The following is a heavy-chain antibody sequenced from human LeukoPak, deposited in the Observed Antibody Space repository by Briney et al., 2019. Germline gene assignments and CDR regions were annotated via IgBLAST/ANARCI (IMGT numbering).Heavy chain of an antibody. CDR1: GGSISSSSYY. V-gene: IGHV4-39*07. J-gene: IGHJ6*03. Sequence: SETLSLTCTVSGGSISSSSYYWGWIRQPPGKGLEWIGSIYYSGSTYYSPSLKSRVTISVDTSKNQFSLKLSSVTPEDTAVYYCARGGNTIRFLAVHYMDVWGKGTTVIVS. CDR3: ARGGNTIRFLAVHYMDV. CDR2: IYYSGST. D-gene: IGHD3-3*01.